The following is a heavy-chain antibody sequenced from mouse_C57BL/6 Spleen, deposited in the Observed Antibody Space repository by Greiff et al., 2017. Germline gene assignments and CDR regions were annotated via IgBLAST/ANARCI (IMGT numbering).Heavy chain of an antibody. V-gene: IGHV5-4*01. Sequence: EVKLMESGGGLVKPGGSLKLSCAASGFTFSSYAMSWVRQTPEKRLEWVATISDGGSYTYYPDNVKGRFTISRDNAKNNLYLQMSHLKSEDTAMYYCARDRNGPDYWGQGTTLTVSS. J-gene: IGHJ2*01. CDR3: ARDRNGPDY. CDR2: ISDGGSYT. CDR1: GFTFSSYA.